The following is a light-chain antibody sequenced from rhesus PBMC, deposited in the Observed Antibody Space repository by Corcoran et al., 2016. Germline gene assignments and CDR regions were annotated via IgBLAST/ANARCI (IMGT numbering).Light chain of an antibody. CDR2: GVS. J-gene: IGLJ1*01. V-gene: IGLV2S7*01. Sequence: QSAPTQPPSVSGSPGQSVTISCTGSDSDIGGYNYVSWYQHHPGKAPKLMIYGVSHRPSGVSDRFSGSRSATPASLTISGFQAEDEADYVFCPYSPIGSYIFGTGTRLTVL. CDR3: CPYSPIGSYI. CDR1: DSDIGGYNY.